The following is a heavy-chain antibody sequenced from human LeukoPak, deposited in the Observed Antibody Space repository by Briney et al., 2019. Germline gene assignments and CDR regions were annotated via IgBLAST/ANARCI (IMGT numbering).Heavy chain of an antibody. CDR1: GYTFTGYY. CDR2: INPNSGGT. D-gene: IGHD3-10*01. J-gene: IGHJ4*02. V-gene: IGHV1-2*06. Sequence: GAAVNVSCKASGYTFTGYYMHWVRQAPGQGLDWMGRINPNSGGTNYAQKFQGRVTMTRDTSISTAYMELSRLRSDDTAVYYCARDGRARGVDYWGQGTLVTVSS. CDR3: ARDGRARGVDY.